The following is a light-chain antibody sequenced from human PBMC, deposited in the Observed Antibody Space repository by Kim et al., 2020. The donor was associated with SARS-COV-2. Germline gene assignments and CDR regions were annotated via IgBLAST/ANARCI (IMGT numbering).Light chain of an antibody. CDR1: KLVDKY. V-gene: IGLV3-1*01. Sequence: PGQTATFPGSGGKLVDKYANWYQQKPGQSPLLVIYQDSKRPSGIPERFSGSNSGNTATLTIGGTQAMDVADYYCQAWDSGRFVFGTGTKVTVL. CDR2: QDS. J-gene: IGLJ1*01. CDR3: QAWDSGRFV.